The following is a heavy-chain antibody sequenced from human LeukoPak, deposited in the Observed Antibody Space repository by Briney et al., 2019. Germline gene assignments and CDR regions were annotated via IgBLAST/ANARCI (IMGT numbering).Heavy chain of an antibody. CDR3: AKRDVDIVAIEYYCEY. Sequence: GGSLRLSCAASGFTFSAYGMSCVRQAPGKGLEWVSAISGSGTDTYYADSVKGRFTISRDNSKNTLDLRINSLRAEDTAVYYCAKRDVDIVAIEYYCEYWGQGTLVTVSS. D-gene: IGHD5-12*01. CDR2: ISGSGTDT. CDR1: GFTFSAYG. V-gene: IGHV3-23*01. J-gene: IGHJ4*02.